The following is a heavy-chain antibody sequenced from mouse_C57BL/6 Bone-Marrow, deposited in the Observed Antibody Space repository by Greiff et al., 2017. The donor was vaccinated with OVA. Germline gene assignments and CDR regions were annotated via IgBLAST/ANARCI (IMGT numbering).Heavy chain of an antibody. V-gene: IGHV2-2*01. J-gene: IGHJ1*03. CDR2: IWSGGST. Sequence: VKLQESGPGLVQPSQSLSITCTVSGFSLTSYGVHWVRQSPGKGLEWLGVIWSGGSTDYNAAFISRLSISKDNSKSQVFFKMNSLQADDTAIYYCASQFITTVARYFDVWGTGTTVTVSS. D-gene: IGHD1-1*01. CDR1: GFSLTSYG. CDR3: ASQFITTVARYFDV.